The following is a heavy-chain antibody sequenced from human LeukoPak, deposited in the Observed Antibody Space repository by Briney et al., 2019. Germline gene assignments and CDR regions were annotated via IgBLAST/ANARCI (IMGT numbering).Heavy chain of an antibody. V-gene: IGHV3-64D*06. CDR1: GFTFSSYA. Sequence: GGSLRLSCSASGFTFSSYAMHWVRQAPGKGLEYVSAISSNGGSTYYADSVKGRFTISRDNSKNMLYLQMSSLRAEDTAVYYCVRYYYGSGSYYPSFDYWGQGTLVTVSS. D-gene: IGHD3-10*01. J-gene: IGHJ4*02. CDR3: VRYYYGSGSYYPSFDY. CDR2: ISSNGGST.